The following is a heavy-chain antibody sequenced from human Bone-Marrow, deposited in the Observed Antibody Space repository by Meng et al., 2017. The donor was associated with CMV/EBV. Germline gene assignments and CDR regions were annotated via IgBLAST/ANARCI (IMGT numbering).Heavy chain of an antibody. CDR1: GFTFSNAW. CDR3: TTDLTNQYYYVSSGYYGCDY. D-gene: IGHD3-22*01. CDR2: IKSKTDGGTT. V-gene: IGHV3-15*01. Sequence: GESLKISCAASGFTFSNAWMSWVRQAPGKGLEWVGRIKSKTDGGTTDYAAPVKGRFTISRDDSNNTLYLQMNSLKTEHTAEYYCTTDLTNQYYYVSSGYYGCDYWGQGTLVTVYS. J-gene: IGHJ4*02.